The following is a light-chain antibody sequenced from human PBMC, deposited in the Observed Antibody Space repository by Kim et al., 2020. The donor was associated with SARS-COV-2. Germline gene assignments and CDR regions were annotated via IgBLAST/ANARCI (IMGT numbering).Light chain of an antibody. CDR2: GAS. CDR1: QSISSTY. CDR3: QHYGRSRMYT. V-gene: IGKV3-20*01. J-gene: IGKJ2*01. Sequence: EIVLTQSPGTLSLSPGERVTLSCRASQSISSTYLAWYQQKLGQAPRLLMYGASNRATGIPDRFSGSGSGTDFTLTINRLEPEDFAVYYCQHYGRSRMYTFGQGTKLEI.